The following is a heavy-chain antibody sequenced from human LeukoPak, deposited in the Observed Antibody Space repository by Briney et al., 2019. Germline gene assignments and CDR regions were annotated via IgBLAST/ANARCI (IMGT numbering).Heavy chain of an antibody. J-gene: IGHJ5*02. V-gene: IGHV3-30*03. D-gene: IGHD6-13*01. CDR2: ISYDGSNK. Sequence: GGSLRLSCAASGFTFSSYGMHWVRQAPGKGLEWVAVISYDGSNKYYADSVKGRFTISRDNSKNTLSLQMNSLRPEDTAVYYCASSNPRFLWYSHLESWGQGTLVTVSS. CDR1: GFTFSSYG. CDR3: ASSNPRFLWYSHLES.